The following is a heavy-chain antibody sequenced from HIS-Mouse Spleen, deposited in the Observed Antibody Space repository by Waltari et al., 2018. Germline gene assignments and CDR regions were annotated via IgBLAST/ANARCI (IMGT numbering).Heavy chain of an antibody. Sequence: QVQLQQWGAGLLKPSETLSLTCAVYGGSFSGYYWSWSRQPPGKGREWFGEINHSGGTNTHPALNGRVTISVDTSKTQFCLKLSSVTAADTAVYYCARGLPDIVVVPAAAVKGPWGQGTLVTVSS. CDR3: ARGLPDIVVVPAAAVKGP. J-gene: IGHJ5*02. CDR2: INHSGGT. D-gene: IGHD2-2*01. V-gene: IGHV4-34*01. CDR1: GGSFSGYY.